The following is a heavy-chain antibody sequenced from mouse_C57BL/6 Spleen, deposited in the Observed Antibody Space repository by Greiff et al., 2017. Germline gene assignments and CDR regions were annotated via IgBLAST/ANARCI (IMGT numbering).Heavy chain of an antibody. CDR3: ARRSFYFDY. V-gene: IGHV1-69*01. J-gene: IGHJ2*01. CDR2: IDPSASYT. D-gene: IGHD1-2*01. CDR1: GYTFTSYW. Sequence: VQLQESGAELVMPGASVKLSCKASGYTFTSYWMHWVKQRPGQGLEWIGEIDPSASYTNYNPKFKGKSTLTVDKSSNTAYMQLSNRTSEDSAVYYCARRSFYFDYWGQGTTLTVSS.